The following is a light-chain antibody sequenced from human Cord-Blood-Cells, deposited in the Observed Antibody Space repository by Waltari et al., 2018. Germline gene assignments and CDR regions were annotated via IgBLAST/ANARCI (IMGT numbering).Light chain of an antibody. CDR1: SSEVGGYYY. Sequence: QSALTQPRAVSGSPGQSVTISRTGTSSEVGGYYYVSWYQQHPGKAPKLMIYDVSKRPSGVPDRFSGSKSGNTASLTISGLQAEDEADYYCCSYAGSYTFVFGTGTNVTVL. V-gene: IGLV2-11*01. J-gene: IGLJ1*01. CDR2: DVS. CDR3: CSYAGSYTFV.